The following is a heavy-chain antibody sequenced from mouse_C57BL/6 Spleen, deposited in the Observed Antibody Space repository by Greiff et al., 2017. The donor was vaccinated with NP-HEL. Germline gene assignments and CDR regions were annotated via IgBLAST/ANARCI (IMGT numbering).Heavy chain of an antibody. CDR1: GYTFTSYW. J-gene: IGHJ2*01. V-gene: IGHV1-64*01. Sequence: VQLQQPGAELVKPGASVKLSCKASGYTFTSYWMHWVKQRPGQGLEWIGMIHPNSGSTNYNEKFKSKATLTVDKSSSTAYMQLSSLTSEDSAVYYCARPSTVVGGYFDYWGQGTTLTVSS. CDR3: ARPSTVVGGYFDY. CDR2: IHPNSGST. D-gene: IGHD1-1*01.